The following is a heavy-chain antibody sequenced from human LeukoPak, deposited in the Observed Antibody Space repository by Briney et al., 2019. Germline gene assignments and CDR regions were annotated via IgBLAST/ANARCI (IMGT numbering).Heavy chain of an antibody. CDR3: ARDSLDLLWFGESYYYYYGMDV. V-gene: IGHV3-48*03. Sequence: PGGSLRLSCAASGFTFSSYEMNWVRQAPGKGLEWVSYISSSGSTIYYADSVKGRFTISRDNAKNSLYLQVNSLRAEDTAVYYCARDSLDLLWFGESYYYYYGMDVWGQGTTVTVSS. CDR1: GFTFSSYE. D-gene: IGHD3-10*01. CDR2: ISSSGSTI. J-gene: IGHJ6*02.